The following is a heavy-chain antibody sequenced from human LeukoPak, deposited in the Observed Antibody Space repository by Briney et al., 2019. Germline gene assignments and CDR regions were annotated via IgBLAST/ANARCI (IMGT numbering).Heavy chain of an antibody. CDR2: ISSSSSYI. CDR1: GFTFSSYS. D-gene: IGHD4-23*01. J-gene: IGHJ4*02. CDR3: ARDHPTTVVTNPYFDY. Sequence: SGGSLRLSCAASGFTFSSYSMNWVRQAPGKGLEWVSSISSSSSYIYYADSVKGRFTISRDNAKNSLYLQMNSLRAEDTAVYYCARDHPTTVVTNPYFDYRGQGTLVTVSS. V-gene: IGHV3-21*01.